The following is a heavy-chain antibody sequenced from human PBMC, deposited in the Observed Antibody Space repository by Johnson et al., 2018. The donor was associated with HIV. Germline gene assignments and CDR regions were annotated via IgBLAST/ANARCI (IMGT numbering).Heavy chain of an antibody. D-gene: IGHD6-6*01. CDR2: ISYDGSNK. J-gene: IGHJ3*02. V-gene: IGHV3-30*04. Sequence: VQLVESGGGVVQPGRSLRLSCAASGFTFSSYAMHWVRQAPGKGLEWVAVISYDGSNKYYADSVKGRFTISRDNSKNTLYLQMNSLRAEDTAVYYCARVAQSIAARPEAFDIWGQGTMVTVSS. CDR1: GFTFSSYA. CDR3: ARVAQSIAARPEAFDI.